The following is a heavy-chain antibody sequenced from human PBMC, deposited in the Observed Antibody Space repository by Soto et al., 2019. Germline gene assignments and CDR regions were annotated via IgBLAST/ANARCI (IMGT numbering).Heavy chain of an antibody. CDR2: IRSKAYGGTT. J-gene: IGHJ3*02. Sequence: GGSLRLSCTASGFTFGDYAMSWFRQAPGKGLEWVGFIRSKAYGGTTEYAASVKGRFTISIDDSKSIAYMQMNSLKTEDPAVYYCTRSTYAYDSSGYYYDDAFDIWGQGTMVTVSS. CDR3: TRSTYAYDSSGYYYDDAFDI. D-gene: IGHD3-22*01. CDR1: GFTFGDYA. V-gene: IGHV3-49*03.